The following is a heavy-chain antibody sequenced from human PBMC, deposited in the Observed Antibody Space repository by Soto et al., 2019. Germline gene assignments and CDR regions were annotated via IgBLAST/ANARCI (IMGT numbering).Heavy chain of an antibody. CDR1: GFTFSGSA. J-gene: IGHJ6*02. CDR3: TRLSTSSTRKSGYYYYYGMDV. V-gene: IGHV3-73*01. CDR2: IRSKANSYAT. D-gene: IGHD2-2*01. Sequence: GGSLRLSCAASGFTFSGSAMHWVRQASGKGLEWVGRIRSKANSYATAYVASVKGRFTISRDDSKNTAYLQMNSLKTEDTAVYYCTRLSTSSTRKSGYYYYYGMDVWGQGTTVTVSS.